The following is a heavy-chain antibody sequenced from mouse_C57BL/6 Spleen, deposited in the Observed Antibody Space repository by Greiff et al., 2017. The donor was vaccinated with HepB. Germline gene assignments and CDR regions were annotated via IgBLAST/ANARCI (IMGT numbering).Heavy chain of an antibody. CDR1: GFSLSTSGMG. J-gene: IGHJ4*01. CDR2: IYWDDDK. CDR3: ARRRRDYDYAMDY. Sequence: QVQLKESGPGILQSSQTLSLTCSFSGFSLSTSGMGVSWIRQPSGKGLEWLGHIYWDDDKCYNPSLKSRLTISKDASRNQVFLKITSVDTADTATYYCARRRRDYDYAMDYWGQGTSVTVSS. D-gene: IGHD2-4*01. V-gene: IGHV8-12*01.